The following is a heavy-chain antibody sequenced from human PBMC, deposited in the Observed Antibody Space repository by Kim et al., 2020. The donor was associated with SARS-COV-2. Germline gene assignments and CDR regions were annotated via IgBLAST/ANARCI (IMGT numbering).Heavy chain of an antibody. CDR3: ARDFRWLVREVFDY. V-gene: IGHV4-4*07. D-gene: IGHD6-19*01. Sequence: NPSLKGRVTMSVDTSKNQFSLKLSSVTAADTAVYYCARDFRWLVREVFDYWGQGTLVTVSS. J-gene: IGHJ4*02.